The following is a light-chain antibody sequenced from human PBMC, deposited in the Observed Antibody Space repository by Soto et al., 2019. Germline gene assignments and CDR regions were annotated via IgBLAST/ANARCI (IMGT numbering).Light chain of an antibody. CDR3: QQYNNWPPYP. V-gene: IGKV3-15*01. J-gene: IGKJ2*01. CDR1: QSVSSN. Sequence: IVLSQSPCTLSLSPRERATLSCRASQSVSSNLAWYQQKPGQAPRLLIYGASTRATGIPARFSGSGSGTEFTLTISSLQSEDFAVYYCQQYNNWPPYPFGQ. CDR2: GAS.